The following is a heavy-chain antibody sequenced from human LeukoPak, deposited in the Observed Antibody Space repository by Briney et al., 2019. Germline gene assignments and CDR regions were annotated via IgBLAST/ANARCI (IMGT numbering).Heavy chain of an antibody. CDR2: IKEDGSEK. CDR3: AKKGYYDGSGYYMYYFDH. J-gene: IGHJ4*02. CDR1: RFTSSNYW. Sequence: GGSLRLSCAASRFTSSNYWMSWVRQAPGKGLEWVANIKEDGSEKYCVDSVKGRFTIARDNANNSLYLQMNSLRAEDTAVYYCAKKGYYDGSGYYMYYFDHWGQGTLVTVSS. D-gene: IGHD3-22*01. V-gene: IGHV3-7*03.